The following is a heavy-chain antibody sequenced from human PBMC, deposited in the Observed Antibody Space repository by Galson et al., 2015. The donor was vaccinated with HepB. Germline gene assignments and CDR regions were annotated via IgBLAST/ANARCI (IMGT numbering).Heavy chain of an antibody. CDR1: GGSIRDYY. J-gene: IGHJ2*01. Sequence: ETLSLTCPVSGGSIRDYYWHWIRQPAGKGLEWIGRMNVRGSSNYTPSLKSRVTMSLDTSKNQFSLKVTSVTAADTAIYYCVRDVKAVVGTAIHWYFDLWGRGTLVTVS. CDR2: MNVRGSS. V-gene: IGHV4-4*07. CDR3: VRDVKAVVGTAIHWYFDL. D-gene: IGHD2-21*02.